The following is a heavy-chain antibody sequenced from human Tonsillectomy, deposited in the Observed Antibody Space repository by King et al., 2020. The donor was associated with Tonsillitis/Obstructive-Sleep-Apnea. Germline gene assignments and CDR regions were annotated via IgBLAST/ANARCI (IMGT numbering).Heavy chain of an antibody. CDR3: ARGRGVSMAASGYIIDY. Sequence: MQLVQSGAEVKKPGASVKVSCKTYGYTFSGYYLHWVRQAPGQGLEWMGWINPNSGGTNCAEKFQGRVTMTRATSISTAYMELNRLRSDDTAVYYCARGRGVSMAASGYIIDYWGQGTLVTVSS. CDR2: INPNSGGT. J-gene: IGHJ4*02. CDR1: GYTFSGYY. V-gene: IGHV1-2*02. D-gene: IGHD6-13*01.